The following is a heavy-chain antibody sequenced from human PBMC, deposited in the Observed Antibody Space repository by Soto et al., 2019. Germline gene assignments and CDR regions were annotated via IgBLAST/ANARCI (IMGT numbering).Heavy chain of an antibody. D-gene: IGHD2-21*01. CDR2: IYYSGST. Sequence: QLQLQESGPGLVKPSETLSLTCTVSGGSISSSSYYWGWIRQPPGKGLEWIGSIYYSGSTYYNPSLKIRVTISVDTSKNQFSLKLSSVTAADTAVYYCARLNVATDAFDIWGQGTMVTVSS. CDR1: GGSISSSSYY. V-gene: IGHV4-39*01. CDR3: ARLNVATDAFDI. J-gene: IGHJ3*02.